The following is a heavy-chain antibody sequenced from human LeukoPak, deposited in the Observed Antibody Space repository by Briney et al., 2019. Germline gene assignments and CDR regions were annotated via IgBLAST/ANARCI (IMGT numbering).Heavy chain of an antibody. Sequence: GGSLRLSCAASGFTFSGYAMSWVRQAPGKGLEWVSGISGSGGSTYYADSVKGRFTISRDNSKNTLYLQMNSLRAEDTAVYYCAKAGVCSSTSCLHGLSDYWGQGTLVTVSS. D-gene: IGHD2-2*01. CDR2: ISGSGGST. CDR1: GFTFSGYA. CDR3: AKAGVCSSTSCLHGLSDY. J-gene: IGHJ4*02. V-gene: IGHV3-23*01.